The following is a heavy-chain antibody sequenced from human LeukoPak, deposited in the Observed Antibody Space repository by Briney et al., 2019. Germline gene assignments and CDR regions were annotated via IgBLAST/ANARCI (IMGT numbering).Heavy chain of an antibody. J-gene: IGHJ4*02. V-gene: IGHV4-30-2*01. D-gene: IGHD4-17*01. Sequence: SETLSLTCAVSGGSISNGGYSWSWIRQPPGKGLEWIGYIYHSGSTYYNPSLKSRVTISVDRSKNQFSLKLSSVTAADTAVYYCAREPVTTGGYDYWGQGTLVTVSS. CDR1: GGSISNGGYS. CDR3: AREPVTTGGYDY. CDR2: IYHSGST.